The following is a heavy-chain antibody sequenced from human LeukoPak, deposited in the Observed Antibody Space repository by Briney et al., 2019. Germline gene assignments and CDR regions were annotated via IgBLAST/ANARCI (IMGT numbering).Heavy chain of an antibody. V-gene: IGHV4-59*01. CDR1: GGSISSYY. CDR3: ARGPRFLYYYMDV. J-gene: IGHJ6*03. Sequence: SETLYLTCTVSGGSISSYYWSWIRQPPGKGLEWIGYIYYSGSTNYNPSLKSRVTISVDTSKNQFSLKLSSVTAADTAVYYCARGPRFLYYYMDVWGKGTTVTVSS. CDR2: IYYSGST. D-gene: IGHD2-21*01.